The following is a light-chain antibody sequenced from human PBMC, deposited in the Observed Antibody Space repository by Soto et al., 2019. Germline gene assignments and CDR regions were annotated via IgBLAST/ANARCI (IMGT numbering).Light chain of an antibody. CDR3: HQYDSSSWT. V-gene: IGKV3-20*01. J-gene: IGKJ1*01. Sequence: EIVLTQSPGTLSLSPGERATVFCRASQGVDSSYLAWFQQKPGQATRLLIYGASRRATGVPDRFSGSGSGTDFTLTITRLEHEDFAVYYCHQYDSSSWTFGQGTKVEI. CDR1: QGVDSSY. CDR2: GAS.